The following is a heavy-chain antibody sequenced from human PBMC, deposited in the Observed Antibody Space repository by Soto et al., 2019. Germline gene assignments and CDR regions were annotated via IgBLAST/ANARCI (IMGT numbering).Heavy chain of an antibody. J-gene: IGHJ5*02. CDR2: IYYSGST. D-gene: IGHD4-17*01. CDR3: ARVGIRDDYGDYDWFDP. CDR1: GGSISSGDYY. V-gene: IGHV4-30-4*01. Sequence: PSETLSLSCTVSGGSISSGDYYWSWIRQPPGKGLEWIGYIYYSGSTYYNPSLKSRVTISVDTSKNQFSLKLSSVTAADTAVYYCARVGIRDDYGDYDWFDPWGQGTLVTVSS.